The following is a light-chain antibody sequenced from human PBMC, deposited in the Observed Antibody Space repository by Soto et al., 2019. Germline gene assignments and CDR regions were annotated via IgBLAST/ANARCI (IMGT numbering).Light chain of an antibody. CDR2: GLF. CDR3: QHYDGSPRT. V-gene: IGKV3-20*01. CDR1: QSVRSNY. J-gene: IGKJ2*01. Sequence: ETVLTQSPGTVSLSPGERATLSCTTSQSVRSNYLAWYQQKPGQAPRLLIYGLFSRATGIPDRFSGSGSGTDFTLTISGLEPEDSAVYYWQHYDGSPRTFGQGTKLEI.